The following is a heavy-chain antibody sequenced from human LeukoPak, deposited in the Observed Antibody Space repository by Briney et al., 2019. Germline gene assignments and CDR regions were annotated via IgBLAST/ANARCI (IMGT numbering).Heavy chain of an antibody. D-gene: IGHD3-10*01. CDR3: ARIWVPHYYGMDV. Sequence: SETLSLTCAVYGGSFSGYYWSWIRQPPGKGLEWIGEINHSGSTNYNPSLKSRVTISVDTSKNQFSLKLSSVTAADTAVYYCARIWVPHYYGMDVWGQGTTVTVSS. CDR2: INHSGST. CDR1: GGSFSGYY. V-gene: IGHV4-34*01. J-gene: IGHJ6*02.